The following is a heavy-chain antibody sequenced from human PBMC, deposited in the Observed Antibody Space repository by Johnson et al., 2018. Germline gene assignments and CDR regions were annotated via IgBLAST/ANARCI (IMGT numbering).Heavy chain of an antibody. J-gene: IGHJ6*03. V-gene: IGHV3-30*04. D-gene: IGHD1-26*01. CDR1: GFTFSSYA. CDR2: ISYDGSKK. Sequence: QVQLVQSGGGVVQPGRSLRLSCAASGFTFSSYAMHWVRQAPGKGLEWVAVISYDGSKKYYTDSVKGRFTISRDNSTNTLYLQMNSLRGEDTAVYYCAKAKEPLNYYYYYMDVWGKGTTVTVSS. CDR3: AKAKEPLNYYYYYMDV.